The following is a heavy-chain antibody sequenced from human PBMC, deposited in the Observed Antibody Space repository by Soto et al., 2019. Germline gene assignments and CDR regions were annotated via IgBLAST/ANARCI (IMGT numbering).Heavy chain of an antibody. V-gene: IGHV5-10-1*01. CDR2: IDSSDSYT. D-gene: IGHD4-17*01. CDR1: GYRFTCYW. Sequence: GESLKISCKAFGYRFTCYWITWVRQMPGKGLEWMGKIDSSDSYTNYNPSFQGHVSISADKSITTAYLQWTSLKASDTAMYYCARSDYGDYGGLDVWGQGTTVTVS. CDR3: ARSDYGDYGGLDV. J-gene: IGHJ6*02.